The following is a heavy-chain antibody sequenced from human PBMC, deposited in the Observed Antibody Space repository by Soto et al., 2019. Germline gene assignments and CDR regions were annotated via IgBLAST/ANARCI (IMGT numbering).Heavy chain of an antibody. CDR2: IDPSDSYT. CDR1: GYSFTSYW. Sequence: GESLKISCKGSGYSFTSYWISWVRQMPGKGLEWMGRIDPSDSYTNYSPSFQGHVTISADKSISTAYLQWSSLKASDTAMYYCARYEQQLGYYYGMDVWGQGTTVTVSS. J-gene: IGHJ6*02. V-gene: IGHV5-10-1*01. CDR3: ARYEQQLGYYYGMDV. D-gene: IGHD6-13*01.